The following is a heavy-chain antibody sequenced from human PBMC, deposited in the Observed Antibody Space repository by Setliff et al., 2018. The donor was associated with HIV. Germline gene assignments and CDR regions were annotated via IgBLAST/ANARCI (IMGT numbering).Heavy chain of an antibody. J-gene: IGHJ6*04. CDR3: AKDRTGTGTTLHI. D-gene: IGHD1-7*01. CDR1: GYTFTDYY. Sequence: ASVKVSCKASGYTFTDYYIHWVRQAPGQGLEWMGRINPKSGGTNYVQKFQGRVTMTRDTSINTAYLELSRLRSDDTAVYYCAKDRTGTGTTLHIWGKGTTVTVSS. V-gene: IGHV1-2*06. CDR2: INPKSGGT.